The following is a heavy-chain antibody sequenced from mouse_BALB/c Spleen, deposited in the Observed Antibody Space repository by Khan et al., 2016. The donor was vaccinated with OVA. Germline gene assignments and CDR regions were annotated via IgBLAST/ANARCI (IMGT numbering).Heavy chain of an antibody. D-gene: IGHD2-3*01. V-gene: IGHV3-2*02. J-gene: IGHJ4*01. Sequence: VQLQQSGPGLVKPSQSLSLTCTVTGYSITSDYAWNWIRQFPGNKLEWMGYISYSGSTNYNPSLKSRISITRDTSKNLFFMQLNSVTTEDTATYDCARDGSRYNYAIDYWGQGTSVTVSS. CDR2: ISYSGST. CDR1: GYSITSDYA. CDR3: ARDGSRYNYAIDY.